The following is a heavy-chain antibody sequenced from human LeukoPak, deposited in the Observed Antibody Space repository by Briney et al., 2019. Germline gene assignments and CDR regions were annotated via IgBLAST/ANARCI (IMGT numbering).Heavy chain of an antibody. Sequence: KASETLSLTCAVYGGSFSGYYWSWIRQPPGKGLEWIGEINHSGSTNYNPSLKSRVTISVDTSKNQFSLKLSSVTAADTAVYYCARGPSYDFWSGYRSNNWFDPWGQGTLVTVSS. CDR1: GGSFSGYY. D-gene: IGHD3-3*01. CDR2: INHSGST. J-gene: IGHJ5*02. CDR3: ARGPSYDFWSGYRSNNWFDP. V-gene: IGHV4-34*01.